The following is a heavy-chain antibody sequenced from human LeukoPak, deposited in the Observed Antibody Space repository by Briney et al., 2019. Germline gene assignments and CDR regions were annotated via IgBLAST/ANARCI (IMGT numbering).Heavy chain of an antibody. V-gene: IGHV1-2*02. CDR3: ARDGLEQWLVAEYYFDY. CDR1: GYTFTGYY. J-gene: IGHJ4*02. D-gene: IGHD6-19*01. CDR2: INPNSGGT. Sequence: ASVKVSCKASGYTFTGYYMHWVRQAPGQGLEWMGWINPNSGGTNYAQKFQGRVTMTRDTSISTAYMELSRLRSDDTAVYYCARDGLEQWLVAEYYFDYWGQGTLVTVSS.